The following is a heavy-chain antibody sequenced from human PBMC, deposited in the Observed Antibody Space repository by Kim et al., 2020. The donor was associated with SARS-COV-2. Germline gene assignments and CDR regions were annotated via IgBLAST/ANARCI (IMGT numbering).Heavy chain of an antibody. V-gene: IGHV3-48*03. J-gene: IGHJ6*03. CDR2: IGSGGSLI. CDR1: GVNFGSYE. CDR3: ASSYRTAVTGRVYYYMDV. Sequence: GGSLRLSCTASGVNFGSYEINWVRQAPGKGLEWVSYIGSGGSLIYYADSVEGRFTISRDDAENSVSLHMNSLRVDDTAVYYCASSYRTAVTGRVYYYMDV. D-gene: IGHD6-19*01.